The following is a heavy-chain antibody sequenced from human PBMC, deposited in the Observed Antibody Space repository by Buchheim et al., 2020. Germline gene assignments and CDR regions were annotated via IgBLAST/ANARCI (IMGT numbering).Heavy chain of an antibody. CDR3: ARSTFIAVAGIYYYYGMDV. CDR2: IYTSGST. J-gene: IGHJ6*02. D-gene: IGHD6-19*01. Sequence: QVQLQESGPGLVKPSQTLSLTCTVSGGSISSGSYYWSWIRQPAGKGLEWIGRIYTSGSTNYNPSLKSRVTISVDTSKNQFSLKLSSVTAADTAVYYCARSTFIAVAGIYYYYGMDVWGQGT. CDR1: GGSISSGSYY. V-gene: IGHV4-61*02.